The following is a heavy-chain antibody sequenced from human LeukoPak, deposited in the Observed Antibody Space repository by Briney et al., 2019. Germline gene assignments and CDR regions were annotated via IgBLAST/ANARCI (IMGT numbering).Heavy chain of an antibody. Sequence: GASVKVSCKASGGTFSSYAISWVRQAPGQGLEWMGGIIPIFGTANYAQKFQGRVTITTDTSTSTAYMELRSLRSDDTAVYYCARDSGLEGYSDCWGQGTLVTVSS. D-gene: IGHD1-1*01. CDR1: GGTFSSYA. CDR3: ARDSGLEGYSDC. CDR2: IIPIFGTA. J-gene: IGHJ4*02. V-gene: IGHV1-69*05.